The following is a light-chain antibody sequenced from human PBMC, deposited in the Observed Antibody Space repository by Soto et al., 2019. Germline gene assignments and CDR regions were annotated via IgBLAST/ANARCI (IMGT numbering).Light chain of an antibody. CDR2: DAS. CDR1: QSVKTF. J-gene: IGKJ5*01. Sequence: EIVLTQSPATLSLSRGERATLSCRASQSVKTFLVWYQQRPGQAPRLLIYDASHRAAGIPARFSGSGFGTDFTLTISSLEPEDAAVYYCQQRSNWPPITFGQGTRLEIK. CDR3: QQRSNWPPIT. V-gene: IGKV3-11*01.